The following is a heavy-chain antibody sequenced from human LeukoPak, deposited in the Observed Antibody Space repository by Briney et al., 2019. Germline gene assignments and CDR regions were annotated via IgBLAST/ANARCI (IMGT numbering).Heavy chain of an antibody. Sequence: GGSLRLSCAASGFTFSSDWMHWVHQGPGKGLVWVSRVNSDGGSTNYADSVKGRFTISRDNAKNTLYLQMNSLRADDTAVYYCARSSGRSPFDMWGQGTMVTVSS. CDR1: GFTFSSDW. V-gene: IGHV3-74*01. CDR2: VNSDGGST. D-gene: IGHD6-19*01. CDR3: ARSSGRSPFDM. J-gene: IGHJ3*02.